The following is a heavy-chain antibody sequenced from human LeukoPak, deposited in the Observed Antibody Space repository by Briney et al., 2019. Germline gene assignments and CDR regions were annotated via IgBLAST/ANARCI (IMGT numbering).Heavy chain of an antibody. D-gene: IGHD5-24*01. CDR1: GFTFSSYW. V-gene: IGHV3-74*01. J-gene: IGHJ4*02. Sequence: PGGSLRLSCAASGFTFSSYWMHWVRQVPGKGLVWVSRINTGGSSTSYGGSVQGRFSISRDNAKNTQYLQMNSLRAEDTAVYYCARDVWGDRDSYFDSWGQGTLVTVSS. CDR2: INTGGSST. CDR3: ARDVWGDRDSYFDS.